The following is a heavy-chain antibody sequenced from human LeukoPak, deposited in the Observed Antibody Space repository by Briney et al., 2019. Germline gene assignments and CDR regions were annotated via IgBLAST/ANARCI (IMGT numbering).Heavy chain of an antibody. J-gene: IGHJ3*02. CDR1: GGSFSGYY. Sequence: PSETLSPTCAVYGGSFSGYYWSWIRQPPGKGLEWIGEINHSGSTNYNPSLKSRVTISVDTSKNQFSLKLSSVTAADTAVYYCARGQEITMIVVVITTVPTPAFDIWGQGTMVTVSS. CDR3: ARGQEITMIVVVITTVPTPAFDI. CDR2: INHSGST. D-gene: IGHD3-22*01. V-gene: IGHV4-34*01.